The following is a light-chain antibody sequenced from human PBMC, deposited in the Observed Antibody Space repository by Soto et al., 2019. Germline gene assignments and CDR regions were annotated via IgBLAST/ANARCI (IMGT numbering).Light chain of an antibody. CDR1: QSVLYSSNNKNY. V-gene: IGKV4-1*01. CDR3: QQYYSTPNT. Sequence: DIVMTQSPDSLAVSLGERATINCKSSQSVLYSSNNKNYLAWYQQKPGQPPKLLIYWASTRESGVPDRFSGSGSGTDFTLTISSLQAEDVGVYYCQQYYSTPNTFGQGTKLEIK. CDR2: WAS. J-gene: IGKJ2*01.